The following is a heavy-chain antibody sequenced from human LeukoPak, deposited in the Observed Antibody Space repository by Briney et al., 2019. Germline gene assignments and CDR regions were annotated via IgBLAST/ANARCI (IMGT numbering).Heavy chain of an antibody. CDR3: ARDGYCSGGSCYSHY. CDR1: GGTFSSYA. CDR2: IIPIFGIA. J-gene: IGHJ4*02. Sequence: ASVKVSCKASGGTFSSYAISWVRQAPGQGLEWMGRIIPIFGIANYAQKFQGRVTITADESTSTAYMELSSLRSEDTAVYYCARDGYCSGGSCYSHYWGQGTLITVSS. V-gene: IGHV1-69*13. D-gene: IGHD2-15*01.